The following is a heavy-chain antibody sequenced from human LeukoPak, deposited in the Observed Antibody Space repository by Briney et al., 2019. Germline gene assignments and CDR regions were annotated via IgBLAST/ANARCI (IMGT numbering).Heavy chain of an antibody. V-gene: IGHV3-48*04. J-gene: IGHJ4*02. CDR2: ISTSGSAI. CDR3: ARGDHGSYFFDTSGLYYFDY. Sequence: PGGSLRLSCAASGFTFSNYWMTCVRQAPRKGLEWVSYISTSGSAIYYADSVKGRFTISRDNAKNSVFLQMNSLRAEDTAVYYCARGDHGSYFFDTSGLYYFDYWGPGTLVTVSS. D-gene: IGHD3-22*01. CDR1: GFTFSNYW.